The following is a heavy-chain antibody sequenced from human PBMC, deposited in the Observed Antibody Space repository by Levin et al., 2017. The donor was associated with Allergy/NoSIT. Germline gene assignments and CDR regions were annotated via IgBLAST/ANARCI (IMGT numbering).Heavy chain of an antibody. V-gene: IGHV3-7*01. CDR1: GFTFSGYC. J-gene: IGHJ6*02. D-gene: IGHD2-15*01. CDR3: ARGRRIYCSGGSCSSGYYGVDV. Sequence: GGSLRLSCAASGFTFSGYCMNWVRQAPGKGLEWVANIKQDGSEKYYVDSVEGRFTISRDNAKNSLYLQMNSLRVEDTAVYYCARGRRIYCSGGSCSSGYYGVDVWGQGTTVTVSS. CDR2: IKQDGSEK.